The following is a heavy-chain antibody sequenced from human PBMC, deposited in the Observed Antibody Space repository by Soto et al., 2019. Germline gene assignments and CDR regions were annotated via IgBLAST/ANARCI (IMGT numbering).Heavy chain of an antibody. CDR2: IYHSGST. J-gene: IGHJ6*02. Sequence: QVQLQESGPGLVKPSGTLSLTCAVSGGSISSSNWWSWVRQPPGKGLEWIGEIYHSGSTNYNPSLKSRVTIAVDKSKNQFSLKLSSVTAADTAVYDCARLVVVAATSLVEKGYYYDDGMDVWGQGTTVTVSS. CDR3: ARLVVVAATSLVEKGYYYDDGMDV. CDR1: GGSISSSNW. D-gene: IGHD2-15*01. V-gene: IGHV4-4*02.